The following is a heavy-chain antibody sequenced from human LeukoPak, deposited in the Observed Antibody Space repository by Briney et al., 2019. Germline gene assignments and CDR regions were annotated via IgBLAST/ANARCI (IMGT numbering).Heavy chain of an antibody. J-gene: IGHJ4*02. CDR2: INPDTGDK. V-gene: IGHV1-8*03. CDR3: ARTTYMTASGYDY. Sequence: GASVKVSCKASGYTFTNYHINWVRQASGQGLEWMTWINPDTGDKGYARKFQDRVTITTDTSISTAYMELSSLSSEDTAVYFCARTTYMTASGYDYWGQGTLVTVSS. D-gene: IGHD2-21*02. CDR1: GYTFTNYH.